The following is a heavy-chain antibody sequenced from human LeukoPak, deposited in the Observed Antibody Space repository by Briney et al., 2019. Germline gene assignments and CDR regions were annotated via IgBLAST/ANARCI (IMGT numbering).Heavy chain of an antibody. V-gene: IGHV5-51*01. Sequence: GESLKISCKGSGYTFTSYWIVWVRQMPGKGPEWMGMIFPGDSDTKYSPSFESQITISADKSISSAYLQWSSLKASDTAIYYCARLRDNWEDYWGQGTLVTVSS. CDR1: GYTFTSYW. D-gene: IGHD1-20*01. CDR3: ARLRDNWEDY. CDR2: IFPGDSDT. J-gene: IGHJ4*02.